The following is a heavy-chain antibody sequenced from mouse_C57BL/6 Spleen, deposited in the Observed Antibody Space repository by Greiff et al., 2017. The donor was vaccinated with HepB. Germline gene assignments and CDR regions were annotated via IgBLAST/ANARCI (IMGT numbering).Heavy chain of an antibody. V-gene: IGHV5-4*01. J-gene: IGHJ2*01. Sequence: VQLVESGGGLVKPGGSLKLSCAASGFTFSSYAMSWVRQTPEKRLEWVATISDGGSYTYYPDNVKGRFTISRDNAKNNLYLQMSHLKSEDTAMYYCARDQYYGNYFDYWGQGTTLTVSS. CDR2: ISDGGSYT. CDR3: ARDQYYGNYFDY. D-gene: IGHD1-2*01. CDR1: GFTFSSYA.